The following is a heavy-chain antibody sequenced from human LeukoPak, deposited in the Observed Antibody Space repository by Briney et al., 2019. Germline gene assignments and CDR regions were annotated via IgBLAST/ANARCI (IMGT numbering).Heavy chain of an antibody. V-gene: IGHV3-74*01. CDR3: ARDRSGVGATLY. CDR2: ITNDGSST. D-gene: IGHD1-26*01. Sequence: PGGSLRLSCAASGLTFSSHWMHWVRQAPGKGLVWVSRITNDGSSTTYADSVKGRFTISRDNAKNSLYLQMNSLRAEDTAVYYCARDRSGVGATLYWGQGTLVTVSS. CDR1: GLTFSSHW. J-gene: IGHJ4*02.